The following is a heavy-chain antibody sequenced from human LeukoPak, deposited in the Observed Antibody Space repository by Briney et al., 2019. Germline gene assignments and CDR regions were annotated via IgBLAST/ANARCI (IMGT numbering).Heavy chain of an antibody. CDR2: ISRTGNSI. CDR1: GFTLSSYE. J-gene: IGHJ4*02. V-gene: IGHV3-48*03. Sequence: PGGSLRLSCAASGFTLSSYEMNWVRLAPGKGLEWISDISRTGNSIYDADHATGRFTISRASAKTSLYLPMNSPRAEATAVYYCARGPYSSTWYVDSWGPGTLVTVAS. CDR3: ARGPYSSTWYVDS. D-gene: IGHD6-13*01.